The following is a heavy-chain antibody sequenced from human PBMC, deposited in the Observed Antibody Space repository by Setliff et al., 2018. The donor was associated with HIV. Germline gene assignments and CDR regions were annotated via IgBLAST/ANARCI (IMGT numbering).Heavy chain of an antibody. CDR1: GYTFTAYN. CDR2: INPNTGDT. CDR3: ARRRTDSVSWYDSEFDP. V-gene: IGHV1-2*04. Sequence: ASVKVSCKASGYTFTAYNIQWVRQAPGQGLEWVGWINPNTGDTSYAENLQGWVTLTRDTSISTAYLEVRSDDTAVYYCARRRTDSVSWYDSEFDPWGQGTLVTVSS. D-gene: IGHD6-13*01. J-gene: IGHJ5*02.